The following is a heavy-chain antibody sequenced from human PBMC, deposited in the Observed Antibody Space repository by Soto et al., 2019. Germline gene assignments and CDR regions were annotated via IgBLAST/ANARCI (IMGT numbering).Heavy chain of an antibody. Sequence: PSETLSLTCAVYGGSFSGYYWSWIRQPPGKGLEWIGEINHSGSTNYNPSLKRRVTISVDTSKNVFFLKLNSVTAADTAVYYCARTNLIRGIRSRYFFDYWGQGTLVTVSS. D-gene: IGHD3-10*01. CDR1: GGSFSGYY. V-gene: IGHV4-34*01. CDR3: ARTNLIRGIRSRYFFDY. J-gene: IGHJ4*02. CDR2: INHSGST.